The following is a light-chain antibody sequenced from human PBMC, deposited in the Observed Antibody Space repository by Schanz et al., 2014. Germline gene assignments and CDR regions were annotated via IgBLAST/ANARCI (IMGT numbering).Light chain of an antibody. Sequence: QSVLTQPPSASGSPGQSVTISCTGTSSDVGGYNYVSWYQQYPGKAPKLMIYEVNKRPSGVPDRFSGSKSGNTASLTVSGLQAEDEAEYYCSSYAGSAVFGGGTKLTVL. CDR2: EVN. V-gene: IGLV2-8*01. J-gene: IGLJ2*01. CDR1: SSDVGGYNY. CDR3: SSYAGSAV.